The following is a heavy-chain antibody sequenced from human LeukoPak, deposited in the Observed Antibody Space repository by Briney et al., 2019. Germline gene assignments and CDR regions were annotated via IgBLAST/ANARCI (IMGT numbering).Heavy chain of an antibody. D-gene: IGHD6-13*01. CDR1: GGSTSSYY. V-gene: IGHV4-4*07. Sequence: PETLSLTCTVSGGSTSSYYWSWIRQPAGKGLEWIGRIYTSGSTNYNPSLKGRVTMSVDTSKNQFSLKLSSVTAADTAVYYCARHKSSSSWYYGFDPWGQGTLVTVSS. CDR3: ARHKSSSSWYYGFDP. J-gene: IGHJ5*02. CDR2: IYTSGST.